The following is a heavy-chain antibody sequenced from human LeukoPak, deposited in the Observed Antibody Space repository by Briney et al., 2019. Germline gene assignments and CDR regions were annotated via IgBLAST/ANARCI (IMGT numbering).Heavy chain of an antibody. CDR2: IYSGGST. CDR3: ARSKEGAFDI. CDR1: GFTFSSYW. Sequence: PGGSLRLSCEASGFTFSSYWMSWVRQAPGKGLEWVSVIYSGGSTYYADSVKGRFTISRDNSKNTLYLQMNSLRAEDTAVYYCARSKEGAFDIWGQGTMVTVSS. V-gene: IGHV3-66*02. J-gene: IGHJ3*02.